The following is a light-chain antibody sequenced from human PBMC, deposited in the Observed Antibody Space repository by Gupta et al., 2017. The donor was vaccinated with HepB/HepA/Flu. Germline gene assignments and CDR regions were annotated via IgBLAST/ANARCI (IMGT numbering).Light chain of an antibody. CDR2: GAY. CDR3: LQYNTYPCS. J-gene: IGKJ2*04. Sequence: DIQMTQAPSPLSASVVDRVTITCRASQDIRNDVAWFQQKPGKAPKRLVLGAYSLQSGVPSRFFGSGTGTDFSLTISSLQPEDFATYYCLQYNTYPCSFGQGTKLEIK. V-gene: IGKV1-17*01. CDR1: QDIRND.